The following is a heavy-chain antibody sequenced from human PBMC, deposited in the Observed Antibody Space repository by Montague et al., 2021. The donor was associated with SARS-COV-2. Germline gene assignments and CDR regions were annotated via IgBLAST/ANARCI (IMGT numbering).Heavy chain of an antibody. CDR3: GKDLTPGGMDV. CDR2: FSLDTDRI. J-gene: IGHJ6*02. V-gene: IGHV3-9*01. D-gene: IGHD3-10*01. CDR1: GFNFESYA. Sequence: SLRLSCAVSGFNFESYAMHWVRQAPGKGLEWVAGFSLDTDRIDYADSAKGRFIVSRDKAQDTLYLQMSSLRPEDSAVYYCGKDLTPGGMDVWDQGTTVIVSS.